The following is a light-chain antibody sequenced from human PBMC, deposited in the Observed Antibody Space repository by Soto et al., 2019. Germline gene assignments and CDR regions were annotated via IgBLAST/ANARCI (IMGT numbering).Light chain of an antibody. CDR3: SSYTSSSTSYV. CDR2: DVS. V-gene: IGLV2-14*01. CDR1: SSDVGGYNY. Sequence: SAVSQSGWESGSPAQAIITFCTGTSSDVGGYNYVSWYQQHPGKAPKLMIYDVSNRPSGVSNRFSGSKSGNTASLTISGLQAEDEADYYCSSYTSSSTSYVFGTGTKVTVL. J-gene: IGLJ1*01.